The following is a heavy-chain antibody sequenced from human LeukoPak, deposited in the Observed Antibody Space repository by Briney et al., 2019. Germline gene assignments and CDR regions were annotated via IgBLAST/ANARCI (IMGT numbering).Heavy chain of an antibody. D-gene: IGHD6-13*01. CDR1: GFTFSSYA. Sequence: GRSLRLSCAASGFTFSSYAMHWVRQAPGKGLEWVAVISYDGSNKNYADSVKGRFTISRDNSKNTLYLQMNSLRAEDTAVYYCAKTYRNSWDLDYWGQGALVTVSS. V-gene: IGHV3-30-3*01. CDR3: AKTYRNSWDLDY. CDR2: ISYDGSNK. J-gene: IGHJ4*02.